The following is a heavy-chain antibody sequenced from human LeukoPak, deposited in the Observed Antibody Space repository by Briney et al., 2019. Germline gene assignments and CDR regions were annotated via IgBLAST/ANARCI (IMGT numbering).Heavy chain of an antibody. V-gene: IGHV3-48*03. J-gene: IGHJ4*02. CDR2: ISSSFAI. D-gene: IGHD5-12*01. CDR3: ARSLSGDNTDPVCEH. CDR1: GFTFSSFE. Sequence: AGSLRLSCVVSGFTFSSFEMNWVRQAPGKGLEWVSYISSSFAILYADSVKGRFTISRDNARDSLYLQMNSLIAEDTAVYYCARSLSGDNTDPVCEHWGQGALVTVS.